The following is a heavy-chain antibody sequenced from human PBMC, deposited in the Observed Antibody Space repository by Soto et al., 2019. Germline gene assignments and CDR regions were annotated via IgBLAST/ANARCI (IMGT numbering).Heavy chain of an antibody. Sequence: GGSLRLSCAASGFTFSSYAMHWVRQAPGKGLEWVAVISYDGSNKYYADSVKGRFTISRDNSKNTLYLQMNSLRAEDTAVYYCARVVVPAHDEYYYYGMDVWGQGTTVTVSS. CDR2: ISYDGSNK. J-gene: IGHJ6*02. CDR3: ARVVVPAHDEYYYYGMDV. D-gene: IGHD2-2*01. V-gene: IGHV3-30-3*01. CDR1: GFTFSSYA.